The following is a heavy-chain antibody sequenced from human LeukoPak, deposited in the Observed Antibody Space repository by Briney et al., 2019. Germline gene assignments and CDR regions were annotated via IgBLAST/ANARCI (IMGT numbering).Heavy chain of an antibody. J-gene: IGHJ3*02. CDR2: INPMFGTT. CDR3: ARRYCTNGVCYDDRGAFDI. Sequence: ASVKVSCQASGYTFTNYGITWVRQAPGQGLEWMGEINPMFGTTNYAQKLQGRVTITADKSTSTAYMELSSLRSEDTAVYFCARRYCTNGVCYDDRGAFDIWGQGTMVTVSS. V-gene: IGHV1-69*06. D-gene: IGHD2-8*01. CDR1: GYTFTNYG.